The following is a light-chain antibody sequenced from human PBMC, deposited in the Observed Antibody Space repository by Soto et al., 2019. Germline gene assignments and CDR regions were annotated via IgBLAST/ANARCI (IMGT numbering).Light chain of an antibody. CDR1: QSISIN. J-gene: IGKJ1*01. Sequence: EIVLTQSPGTLSLSPGEIATLSFRASQSISINLAWYQHKPGQAPRLLIHGASTRATGVPARISGSGSGTEFTLTISSLQSEDFAVYYCQQFRNWPWTFGQGTKVDIK. V-gene: IGKV3D-15*01. CDR2: GAS. CDR3: QQFRNWPWT.